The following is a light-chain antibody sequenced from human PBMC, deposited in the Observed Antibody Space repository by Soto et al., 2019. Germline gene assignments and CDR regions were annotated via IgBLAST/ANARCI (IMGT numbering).Light chain of an antibody. CDR2: DVS. J-gene: IGKJ4*01. CDR3: QQYESYQLA. CDR1: QSINNL. V-gene: IGKV1-5*01. Sequence: DVQMTQSPSTLSASVGDRVTITCRASQSINNLLAWYQQKPGKAPKFLIYDVSTLESGVPSRFSGSGSGTEFTLTISSLQPEDFETYYCQQYESYQLAFGGGTKGDI.